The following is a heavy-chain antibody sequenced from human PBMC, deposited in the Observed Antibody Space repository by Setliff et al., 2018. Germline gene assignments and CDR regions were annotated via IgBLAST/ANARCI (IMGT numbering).Heavy chain of an antibody. D-gene: IGHD1-26*01. CDR3: VEWGGSYY. CDR2: FDPENGEM. CDR1: GYTLTEFA. J-gene: IGHJ4*02. V-gene: IGHV1-24*01. Sequence: SVKVSCKVSGYTLTEFAMQWVRQAPGEGLEWMGGFDPENGEMIYAQKFQGRVTMTEDTSTDTAYMELGSLRSEDTAVYYCVEWGGSYYWGQGTLVTVSS.